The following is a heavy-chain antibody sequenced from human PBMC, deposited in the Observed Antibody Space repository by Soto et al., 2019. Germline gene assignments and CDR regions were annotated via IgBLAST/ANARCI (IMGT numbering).Heavy chain of an antibody. CDR2: ISAYNGNT. V-gene: IGHV1-18*01. J-gene: IGHJ4*02. CDR1: GYTFTSYG. CDR3: ARDRLVRYYDFWSGYDNFDY. D-gene: IGHD3-3*01. Sequence: ASVKVSCKASGYTFTSYGISWVRQAPGQGLELMGWISAYNGNTNYAQKLQGRVTMTTDTSTSTAYMELRSLRSDDTAVYYCARDRLVRYYDFWSGYDNFDYWGQGTLVTVSS.